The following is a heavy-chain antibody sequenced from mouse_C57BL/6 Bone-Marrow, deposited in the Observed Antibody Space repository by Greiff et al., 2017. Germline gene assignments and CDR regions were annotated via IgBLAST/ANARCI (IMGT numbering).Heavy chain of an antibody. CDR3: ARRSRWLLAWFAY. CDR2: IFPGSGST. D-gene: IGHD2-3*01. Sequence: VVKPGASVKISCKASGYTFTDYYINWVKQRPGQGLEWIGWIFPGSGSTYYNEKFKGKATLTVDKSSSTAYMLLSSLTSEDSAVYFCARRSRWLLAWFAYWGQGTLVTVSA. V-gene: IGHV1-75*01. CDR1: GYTFTDYY. J-gene: IGHJ3*01.